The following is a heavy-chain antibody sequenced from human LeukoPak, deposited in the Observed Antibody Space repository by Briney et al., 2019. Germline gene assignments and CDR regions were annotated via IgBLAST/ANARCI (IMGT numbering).Heavy chain of an antibody. J-gene: IGHJ4*02. Sequence: SETLSLTCTVSGGSISSYYWSLIRQPPGKGLEWIGYIYYSGSTNYNPSLKSRVTISVDTSKNQFSLKLSSVTAADTAVYYCARWSDCGGDCTFDYWGQGTLVTVSS. D-gene: IGHD2-21*02. V-gene: IGHV4-59*13. CDR3: ARWSDCGGDCTFDY. CDR2: IYYSGST. CDR1: GGSISSYY.